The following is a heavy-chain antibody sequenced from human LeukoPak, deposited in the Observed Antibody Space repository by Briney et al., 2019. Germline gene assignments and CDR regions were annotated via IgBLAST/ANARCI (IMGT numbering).Heavy chain of an antibody. Sequence: GGSLRLSCAASGFTFSSYEMNWVRQAPGKGLEWVSYISSSGSTIYYADSVKGRFTISRDNAKNSLYLQMNSLRAEDTAVYYCARDGHYDSSGYFGYWGQGTLVTVSS. CDR1: GFTFSSYE. D-gene: IGHD3-22*01. CDR3: ARDGHYDSSGYFGY. CDR2: ISSSGSTI. V-gene: IGHV3-48*03. J-gene: IGHJ4*02.